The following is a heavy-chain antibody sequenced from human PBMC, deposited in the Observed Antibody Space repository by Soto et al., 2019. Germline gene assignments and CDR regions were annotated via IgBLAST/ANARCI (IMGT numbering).Heavy chain of an antibody. Sequence: PGGSLRLSCAASGFTFSSYGMHWVRQAPGKGLEWVAVISYDGSNKYYADSVKGRFTISRDNSKNTLYLQMNSLRAEDTAVYYCAKGSIAARGYYYYYGMDVWGQGTTVTVSS. CDR2: ISYDGSNK. CDR3: AKGSIAARGYYYYYGMDV. V-gene: IGHV3-30*18. D-gene: IGHD6-6*01. CDR1: GFTFSSYG. J-gene: IGHJ6*02.